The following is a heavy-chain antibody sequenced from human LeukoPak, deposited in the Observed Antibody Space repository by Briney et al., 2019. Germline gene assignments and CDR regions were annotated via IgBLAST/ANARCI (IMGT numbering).Heavy chain of an antibody. J-gene: IGHJ3*02. CDR1: GYTFTSYD. V-gene: IGHV1-8*03. CDR2: MNPNSGNT. D-gene: IGHD2-2*02. CDR3: ARGVLLDLPAPRGGGREDAFDI. Sequence: ASVKVSCKASGYTFTSYDINWVRQATGQGLEWMGWMNPNSGNTGYAQKFQGRVTITRNTSISTAYMELSSLRSEDTAVYYCARGVLLDLPAPRGGGREDAFDIWGQGTMVTVSS.